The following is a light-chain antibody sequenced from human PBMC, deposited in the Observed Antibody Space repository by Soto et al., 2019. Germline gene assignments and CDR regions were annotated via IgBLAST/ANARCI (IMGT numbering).Light chain of an antibody. CDR2: DAS. V-gene: IGKV1-13*02. CDR1: QGISSY. CDR3: HQYNSYHT. J-gene: IGKJ4*01. Sequence: AIQLTQSPSSLSTSVRDRVTITCRASQGISSYLAWYQQKPGKAPKLLIYDASTLESGVPSRFSGSGSGTEFTLTISSLQPDDFATYYCHQYNSYHTFGGGTKVDI.